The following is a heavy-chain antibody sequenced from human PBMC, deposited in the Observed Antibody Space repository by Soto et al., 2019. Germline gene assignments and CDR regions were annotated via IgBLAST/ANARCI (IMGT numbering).Heavy chain of an antibody. V-gene: IGHV4-61*01. CDR3: ARVPKSLFGDLLWGDAFDI. D-gene: IGHD3-10*02. CDR1: GGSVSSGSYY. CDR2: IYYSGST. J-gene: IGHJ3*02. Sequence: PSETLSLTCTVSGGSVSSGSYYWSWIRQPPGKGLEWIGYIYYSGSTNYNPSLKSRVTISVDTSKDQFSLKLSSVTAADTAVYYCARVPKSLFGDLLWGDAFDIWGQATMGTGS.